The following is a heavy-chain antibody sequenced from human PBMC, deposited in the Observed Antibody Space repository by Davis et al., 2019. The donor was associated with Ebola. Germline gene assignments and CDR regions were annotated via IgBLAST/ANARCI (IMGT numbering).Heavy chain of an antibody. Sequence: ASVKVSCKASGYTFTSYGISWVRQAPGQGLEWMGWISAYNGNTNYAQKLQGRVTMNIDTSTSTAFMELRSLRSDDTAVYYCARLALYCSGGSCYLGDVDYWGQGTLVTVSS. CDR3: ARLALYCSGGSCYLGDVDY. V-gene: IGHV1-18*01. D-gene: IGHD2-15*01. CDR2: ISAYNGNT. J-gene: IGHJ4*02. CDR1: GYTFTSYG.